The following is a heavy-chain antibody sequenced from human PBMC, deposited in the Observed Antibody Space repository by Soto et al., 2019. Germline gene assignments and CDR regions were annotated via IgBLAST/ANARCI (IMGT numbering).Heavy chain of an antibody. Sequence: PGGSLRLSCAASGFTFSSYAMHWVRQAPGKGLEWVAVISYDGSNKYYADSVKGRFTISRDNSENTLYLQMNSLRAEDTAVYYSARDPTGVWNCEYYFDYWGQGTLVTVSS. V-gene: IGHV3-30-3*01. D-gene: IGHD1-7*01. CDR1: GFTFSSYA. J-gene: IGHJ4*02. CDR3: ARDPTGVWNCEYYFDY. CDR2: ISYDGSNK.